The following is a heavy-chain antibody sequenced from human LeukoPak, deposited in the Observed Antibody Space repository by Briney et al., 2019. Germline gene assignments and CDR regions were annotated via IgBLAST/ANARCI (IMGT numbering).Heavy chain of an antibody. Sequence: GESPKISCKGSGYSFTSYWIGWVRQMPGKGLEWMGIIYPGDSDTRYSPSFQGQVTISADKSISTAYLQWSSLKASDTAMYYCARNGYSYGYYMDVWGKGTTVTVSS. CDR3: ARNGYSYGYYMDV. CDR2: IYPGDSDT. CDR1: GYSFTSYW. D-gene: IGHD5-18*01. V-gene: IGHV5-51*01. J-gene: IGHJ6*03.